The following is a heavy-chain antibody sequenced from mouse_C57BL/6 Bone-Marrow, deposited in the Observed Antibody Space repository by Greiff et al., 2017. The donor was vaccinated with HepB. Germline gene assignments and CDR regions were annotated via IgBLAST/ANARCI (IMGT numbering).Heavy chain of an antibody. CDR3: ARGGSSSLYAMDY. D-gene: IGHD1-1*01. Sequence: DVKLQESGPGLVKPSQSLSLTCSVTGYSITSGYSWNWIRQFPGNKLEWMGYISYDGSNNYNPSLKNRISITRDTSKNQFFLKLNPVTTEDTATYYCARGGSSSLYAMDYWGQGTSVTVSS. J-gene: IGHJ4*01. V-gene: IGHV3-6*01. CDR1: GYSITSGYS. CDR2: ISYDGSN.